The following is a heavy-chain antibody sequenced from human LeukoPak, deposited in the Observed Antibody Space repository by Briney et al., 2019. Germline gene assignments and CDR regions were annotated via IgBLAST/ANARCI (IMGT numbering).Heavy chain of an antibody. CDR3: ARRYSGYDFRFDP. Sequence: SETLSLTCTVSGGSISSGSYYWSWIRQPAGKGLEWIGRIYTSGSTNYNPSLKSRVTISVDTSKNQLSLKLSSVTAADTAVYYCARRYSGYDFRFDPWGQGTLVTVSS. CDR1: GGSISSGSYY. J-gene: IGHJ5*02. CDR2: IYTSGST. V-gene: IGHV4-61*02. D-gene: IGHD5-12*01.